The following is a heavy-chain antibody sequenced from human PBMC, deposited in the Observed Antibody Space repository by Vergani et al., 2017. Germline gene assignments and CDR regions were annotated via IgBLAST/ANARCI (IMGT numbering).Heavy chain of an antibody. CDR3: AHTGTKYYYDSSGYQGGFDY. J-gene: IGHJ4*02. V-gene: IGHV2-5*01. CDR1: GFSLSTSGVG. CDR2: IYWNDDK. Sequence: QLTLKESGPTLVKPTQTLTLTCTFSGFSLSTSGVGVGWIRQPPGKALEWLALIYWNDDKRYSPSLKSRLTITKDTSKNQVVLTMTNMDPVDTATYYCAHTGTKYYYDSSGYQGGFDYWGQGTLVTVSS. D-gene: IGHD3-22*01.